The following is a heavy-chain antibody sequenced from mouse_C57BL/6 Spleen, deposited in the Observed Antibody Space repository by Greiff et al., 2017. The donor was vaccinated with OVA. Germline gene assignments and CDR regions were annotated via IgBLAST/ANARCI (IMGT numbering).Heavy chain of an antibody. CDR1: GFTFSDAW. J-gene: IGHJ2*01. D-gene: IGHD2-5*01. Sequence: EVKLVESGGGLVQPGGSMKLSCAASGFTFSDAWMDWVRQSPEKGLEWVAEIRNKANNHATYYAESVKGRFTISRDDSKSSVYLQMNSLRAEDTGIYYCTRTSFSNQYYFDYWGQGTTLTVSS. CDR2: IRNKANNHAT. V-gene: IGHV6-6*01. CDR3: TRTSFSNQYYFDY.